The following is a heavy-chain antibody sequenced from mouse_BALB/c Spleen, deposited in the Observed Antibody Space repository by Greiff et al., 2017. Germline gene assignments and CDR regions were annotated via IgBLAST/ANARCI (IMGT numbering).Heavy chain of an antibody. D-gene: IGHD2-1*01. CDR1: GYTFTSYW. J-gene: IGHJ2*01. V-gene: IGHV1-7*01. CDR2: INPSTGYT. Sequence: VQLQQSGAELAKPGASVKMSCKASGYTFTSYWMHWVKQRPGQGLEWIGYINPSTGYTEYNQKFKDKATLTADKSSSTAYMQLSSLTSEDSAVYYFAYGNYPFDYWGQGTTLTVSS. CDR3: AYGNYPFDY.